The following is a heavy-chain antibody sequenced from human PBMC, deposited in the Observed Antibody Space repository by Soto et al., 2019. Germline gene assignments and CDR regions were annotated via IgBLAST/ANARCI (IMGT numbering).Heavy chain of an antibody. Sequence: SQTLSLTCAISGDSVSSNSAAWNWIRQSPSRGLEWLGRTYYRSKWYNDYAVSVKSRITIDPDTSKNQFSLQLTSVTPEDTAVYYCARGRSYDSGSLYFNFDYWGQGALVTVSS. V-gene: IGHV6-1*01. CDR2: TYYRSKWYN. CDR3: ARGRSYDSGSLYFNFDY. J-gene: IGHJ4*02. CDR1: GDSVSSNSAA. D-gene: IGHD3-10*01.